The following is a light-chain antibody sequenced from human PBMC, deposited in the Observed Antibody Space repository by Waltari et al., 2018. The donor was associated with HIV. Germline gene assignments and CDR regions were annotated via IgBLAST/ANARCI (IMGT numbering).Light chain of an antibody. J-gene: IGLJ3*02. CDR1: TSDVGGYNY. V-gene: IGLV2-14*01. CDR2: EVS. Sequence: QSALTQPASVSGSPGQSITLSCTGTTSDVGGYNYVHWYQPHPGKAPKLIIYEVSNRPSDISSRFSASKSGNTASLTISGLQAEDEADYYCNSYTSMSHLVFGGGTKLTV. CDR3: NSYTSMSHLV.